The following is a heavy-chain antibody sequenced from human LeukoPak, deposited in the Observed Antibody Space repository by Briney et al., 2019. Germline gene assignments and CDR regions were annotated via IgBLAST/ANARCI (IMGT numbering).Heavy chain of an antibody. Sequence: PGTSLRLSCAASGFTFGSYGMHWVRQAPGKGLEWVAVISYDGRQTYYADSVKGRFTISRDNSKTTLYLQMNSLRTDDTAVYSCAKDFNTVTTLDSWGQGTLVTV. D-gene: IGHD4-17*01. V-gene: IGHV3-30*18. CDR2: ISYDGRQT. CDR1: GFTFGSYG. CDR3: AKDFNTVTTLDS. J-gene: IGHJ4*02.